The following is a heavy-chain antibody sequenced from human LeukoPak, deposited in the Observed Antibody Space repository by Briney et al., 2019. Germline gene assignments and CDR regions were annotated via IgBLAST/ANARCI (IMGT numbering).Heavy chain of an antibody. CDR1: GGSFSSGSYY. CDR2: IYYSGST. D-gene: IGHD3-10*01. CDR3: ARVLYYISGIYSASAGPPSY. J-gene: IGHJ4*02. Sequence: PSETLSLTCTVSGGSFSSGSYYWSWIRQPPGKGLEWIGYIYYSGSTKYNPSLKSRVTISVDTSKNQFSLKLSSVTAADTAVYYCARVLYYISGIYSASAGPPSYWGQETLVTVSS. V-gene: IGHV4-61*01.